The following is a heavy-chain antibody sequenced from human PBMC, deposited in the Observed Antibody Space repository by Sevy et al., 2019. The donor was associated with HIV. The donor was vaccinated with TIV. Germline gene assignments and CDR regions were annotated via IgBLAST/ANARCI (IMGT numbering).Heavy chain of an antibody. Sequence: GGSLRLSCAASGFTFRSFSMHWVRQAPGKWLEWVTTVSYDGSNTYYADSVKGRFAVFRDNSRNLLNLQMNNLRPEDTAGYYCALERLSSDVAEYFQNWGQGTPVTVSS. V-gene: IGHV3-30*09. CDR1: GFTFRSFS. CDR2: VSYDGSNT. CDR3: ALERLSSDVAEYFQN. D-gene: IGHD1-1*01. J-gene: IGHJ1*01.